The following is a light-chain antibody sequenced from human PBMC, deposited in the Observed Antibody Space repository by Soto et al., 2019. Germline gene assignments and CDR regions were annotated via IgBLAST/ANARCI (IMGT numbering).Light chain of an antibody. CDR1: QSVDKW. CDR2: EVS. CDR3: QQYTTYSRT. V-gene: IGKV1-5*03. J-gene: IGKJ1*01. Sequence: DIQMTQFPSTLSASVGDRVTITCRASQSVDKWLAWFQQKPGKAPKVLIYEVSTLESGVPSRFTGSGSGTEFTLTISSLQPDDFATYYCQQYTTYSRTFGQGTKVEVK.